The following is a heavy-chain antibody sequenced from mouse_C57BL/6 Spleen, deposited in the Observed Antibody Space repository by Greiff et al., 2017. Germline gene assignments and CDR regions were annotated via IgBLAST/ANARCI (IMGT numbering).Heavy chain of an antibody. V-gene: IGHV2-2*01. CDR2: IWSGGST. D-gene: IGHD1-1*01. J-gene: IGHJ1*03. CDR1: GFSLTSYG. CDR3: ARGATVVARYWYFDV. Sequence: VKLVESGPGLVQPSQSLSITCTVSGFSLTSYGVHWVRQSPGKGLEWLGVIWSGGSTDYNAAFISRLSISKDNSKSQVFFKMNSLQADDTAIYYCARGATVVARYWYFDVWGTGTTVTVSS.